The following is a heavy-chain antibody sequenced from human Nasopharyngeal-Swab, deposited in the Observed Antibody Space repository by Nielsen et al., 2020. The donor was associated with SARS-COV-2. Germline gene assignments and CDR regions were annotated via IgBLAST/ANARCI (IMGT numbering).Heavy chain of an antibody. CDR3: ARDRPDYDFWSGYSSYYYYYMDV. Sequence: GGSLRLSCAASGFTFSDYYMSWIRQAPGKGLEWVSYISSSSSYTNYADSVKGRFTISRDNAKNSLYLQMNSLRAEDTAAYYCARDRPDYDFWSGYSSYYYYYMDVWGKGTTVTVSS. J-gene: IGHJ6*03. V-gene: IGHV3-11*06. D-gene: IGHD3-3*01. CDR1: GFTFSDYY. CDR2: ISSSSSYT.